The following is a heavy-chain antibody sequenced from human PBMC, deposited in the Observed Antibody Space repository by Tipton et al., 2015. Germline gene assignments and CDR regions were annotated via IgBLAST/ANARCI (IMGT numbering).Heavy chain of an antibody. CDR3: ACQDYDLLSRDYPAIDY. CDR2: INHGGST. V-gene: IGHV4-34*01. Sequence: LRLSCAVYGGSFSDYYWSWIRQSPGKGLEWIGEINHGGSTNYNPSLKSRVTISVDTSKNQFSLKLNSVTAADTAVYYCACQDYDLLSRDYPAIDYWGQGTLVIVSS. CDR1: GGSFSDYY. D-gene: IGHD3-3*01. J-gene: IGHJ4*02.